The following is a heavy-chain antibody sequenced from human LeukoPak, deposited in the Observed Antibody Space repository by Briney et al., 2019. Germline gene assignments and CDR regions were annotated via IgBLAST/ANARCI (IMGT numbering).Heavy chain of an antibody. D-gene: IGHD3-3*01. Sequence: ASVKVSCKASGYTFTSYGISWVRQAPGQGLEWMGWISAYNGNTNYAQKLQGRVTVTTDTSTSTACMELRSLRSDDTAVYYCARYYDFWSGYYDYWGQGTLVTVSS. J-gene: IGHJ4*02. CDR3: ARYYDFWSGYYDY. CDR2: ISAYNGNT. CDR1: GYTFTSYG. V-gene: IGHV1-18*01.